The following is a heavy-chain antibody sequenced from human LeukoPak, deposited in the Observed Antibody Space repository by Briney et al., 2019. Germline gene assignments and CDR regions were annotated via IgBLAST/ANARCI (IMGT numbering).Heavy chain of an antibody. CDR3: AKRYYDSSGPFDP. CDR1: GFTFSRYD. J-gene: IGHJ5*02. V-gene: IGHV3-30-3*02. D-gene: IGHD3-22*01. CDR2: TSYDGDND. Sequence: GGSLRLSCVASGFTFSRYDMHWVRQAPGKGLEWVAVTSYDGDNDIYADSVKGRFTISRDNSKNTLHLQMNSLRAEDTAVYYCAKRYYDSSGPFDPWGQGTLVTVSS.